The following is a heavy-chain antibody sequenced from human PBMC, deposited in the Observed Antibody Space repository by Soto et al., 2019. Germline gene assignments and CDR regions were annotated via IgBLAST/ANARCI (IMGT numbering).Heavy chain of an antibody. D-gene: IGHD6-6*01. Sequence: GGSLRLSCAASGFTFSSYSMNWVRQAPGKGLEWVSSISSSSSYIYYADSVKGRFTISRDNAKNSLYLQMNSLRAEDTAVYYCARGGQLVAYYYYYYMDVWGKGTTVTVSS. V-gene: IGHV3-21*01. J-gene: IGHJ6*03. CDR2: ISSSSSYI. CDR1: GFTFSSYS. CDR3: ARGGQLVAYYYYYYMDV.